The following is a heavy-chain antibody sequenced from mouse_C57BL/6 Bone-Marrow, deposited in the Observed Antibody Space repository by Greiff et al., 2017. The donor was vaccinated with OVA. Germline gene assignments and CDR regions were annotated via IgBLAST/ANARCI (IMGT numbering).Heavy chain of an antibody. CDR3: ARIYDGYYVGDYYAMDY. CDR1: GFSLTSYA. D-gene: IGHD2-3*01. V-gene: IGHV2-9-1*01. Sequence: VKLVESGPGLVAPSQSLSITCTVSGFSLTSYAISWVRQPPGKGLEWLGVIWTGGGTNYNSALKSRLSISKDNSKSQVFLKMNSLQTDDTARYYCARIYDGYYVGDYYAMDYWGQGTSVTVSS. J-gene: IGHJ4*01. CDR2: IWTGGGT.